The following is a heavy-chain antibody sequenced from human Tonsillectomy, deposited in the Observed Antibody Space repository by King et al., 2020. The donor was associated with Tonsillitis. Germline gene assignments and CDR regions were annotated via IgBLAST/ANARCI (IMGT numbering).Heavy chain of an antibody. CDR3: ARVQDYGDSRGDY. Sequence: VQLVESGAEVKKPGSSVKVSCKASGGTFSSYAISWVRQAPGQGLEWMGRIIPILGMANYAQKFQGRVTITADKSTSTAYMELSSLRSEDTAVYYCARVQDYGDSRGDYWGQGTLVTVSP. J-gene: IGHJ4*02. CDR1: GGTFSSYA. V-gene: IGHV1-69*09. CDR2: IIPILGMA. D-gene: IGHD4-17*01.